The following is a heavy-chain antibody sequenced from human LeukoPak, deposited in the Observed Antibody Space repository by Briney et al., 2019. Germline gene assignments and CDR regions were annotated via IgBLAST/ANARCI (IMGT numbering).Heavy chain of an antibody. CDR2: IKQDGSEK. V-gene: IGHV3-7*01. CDR3: ARLRYNWNDRTLDAFDI. CDR1: GFTFSSYW. D-gene: IGHD1-1*01. J-gene: IGHJ3*02. Sequence: GGSLRLSCAASGFTFSSYWMSWVRQAPGKGLEWVANIKQDGSEKYYVDSVKGRFTISRDNAKNSLYLQMNSLRAEDTAVYYCARLRYNWNDRTLDAFDIWGQGTMVTVSS.